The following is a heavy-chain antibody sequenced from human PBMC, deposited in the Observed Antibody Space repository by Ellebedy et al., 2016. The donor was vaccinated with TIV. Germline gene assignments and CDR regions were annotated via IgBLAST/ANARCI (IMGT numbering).Heavy chain of an antibody. D-gene: IGHD3-3*01. CDR1: GFTFTAFA. V-gene: IGHV3-33*06. CDR3: AKLSQPHLLPDFRLAFDV. CDR2: IWFDGSTK. Sequence: GGSLRLSCVASGFTFTAFAMHWVRQAPGKGLEWVAGIWFDGSTKYYADSAKGRFTISRDNSKNTLYLQMNSLRAEDTAVYYCAKLSQPHLLPDFRLAFDVWGQGTVITVSS. J-gene: IGHJ3*01.